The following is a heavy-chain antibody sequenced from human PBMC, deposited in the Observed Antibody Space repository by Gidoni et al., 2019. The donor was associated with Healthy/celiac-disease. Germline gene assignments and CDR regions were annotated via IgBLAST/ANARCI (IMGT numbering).Heavy chain of an antibody. D-gene: IGHD6-13*01. CDR2: ISAYNGNT. CDR3: ARDHWQRIAAAVKNDAFDI. Sequence: QVQLVQSGAEVKKPGASVKVSCKASGYTFTSYGLSWVRQAPGQGLEWMGWISAYNGNTNYAQKLQGRVTMTTDTSTSTAYMELRSLRSDDTAVYYCARDHWQRIAAAVKNDAFDIWGQGTMVTVSS. V-gene: IGHV1-18*04. CDR1: GYTFTSYG. J-gene: IGHJ3*02.